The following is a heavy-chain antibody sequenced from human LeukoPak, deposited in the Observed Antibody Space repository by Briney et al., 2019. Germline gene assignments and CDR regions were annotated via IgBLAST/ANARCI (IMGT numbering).Heavy chain of an antibody. V-gene: IGHV3-21*01. CDR2: ISSSSSYI. Sequence: PGGSLRLSCAASGFTFSSYSMNWVRQAPGKGLEGVSSISSSSSYIYYADSVKGRFTISRDNAKNSLYLQMNSLRAEDTAVYYCARDSLAGPPVHYFDYWGQGTLVTVSS. CDR3: ARDSLAGPPVHYFDY. J-gene: IGHJ4*02. D-gene: IGHD7-27*01. CDR1: GFTFSSYS.